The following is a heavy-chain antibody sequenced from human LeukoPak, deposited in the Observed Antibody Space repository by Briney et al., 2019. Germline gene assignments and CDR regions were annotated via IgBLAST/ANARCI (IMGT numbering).Heavy chain of an antibody. CDR1: GFTFSSYG. CDR2: IRYDESNK. D-gene: IGHD6-19*01. J-gene: IGHJ4*02. CDR3: ARDRGDRSGWYGPLE. V-gene: IGHV3-30*02. Sequence: GGSLRLSCAASGFTFSSYGMHWVRQAPGKGLEWVAFIRYDESNKYYADSVKGRFIISRDNSKNTLYLQMNSLSTEDTAVYYCARDRGDRSGWYGPLEWGQGTLVTVSS.